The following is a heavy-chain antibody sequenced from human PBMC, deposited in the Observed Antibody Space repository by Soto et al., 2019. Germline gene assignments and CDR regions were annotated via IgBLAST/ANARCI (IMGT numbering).Heavy chain of an antibody. D-gene: IGHD6-19*01. CDR3: ARDPFNGWYVKLFDE. CDR2: IGGRTSTT. J-gene: IGHJ4*02. V-gene: IGHV3-48*02. Sequence: EVQLVESGGGLVQPGGSLRLSCAASGFSFSTSPMHWVRQAPGKGLEWVSYIGGRTSTTYYSDSVKGRFTISRDNSRNTLYLQMSSLRDDDTALYYCARDPFNGWYVKLFDEWGQGTLVTVSS. CDR1: GFSFSTSP.